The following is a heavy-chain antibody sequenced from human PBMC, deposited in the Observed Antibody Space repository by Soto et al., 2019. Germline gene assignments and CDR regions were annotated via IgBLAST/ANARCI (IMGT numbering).Heavy chain of an antibody. D-gene: IGHD4-17*01. Sequence: WGSLRLSCAASGFTFSDYYMGWVRQAPGKGLEWLSYISSSGSTIYYADSVKGRFTISRDNAKNSLYLQMDSLRADDTAVYYCARDGTPASGDYYFDYWGQGTLVTVSS. CDR3: ARDGTPASGDYYFDY. CDR1: GFTFSDYY. J-gene: IGHJ4*02. CDR2: ISSSGSTI. V-gene: IGHV3-11*01.